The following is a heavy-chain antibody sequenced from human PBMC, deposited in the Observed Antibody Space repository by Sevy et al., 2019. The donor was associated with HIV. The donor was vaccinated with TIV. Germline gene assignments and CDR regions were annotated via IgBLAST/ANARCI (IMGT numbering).Heavy chain of an antibody. CDR1: GFTFTDYW. D-gene: IGHD3-3*01. CDR3: AREVGGFNWRPYYFDS. CDR2: IKQDESEK. V-gene: IGHV3-7*01. J-gene: IGHJ4*02. Sequence: GGSLRLSCAASGFTFTDYWMSWVRQTPGKGLEWVATIKQDESEKYYVDSVKGRFAISRDNGKNSVSLQMNGLRVEETALYYCAREVGGFNWRPYYFDSWGQGTLVTVSS.